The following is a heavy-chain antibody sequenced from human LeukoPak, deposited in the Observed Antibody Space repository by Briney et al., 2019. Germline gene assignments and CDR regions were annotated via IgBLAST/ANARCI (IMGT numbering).Heavy chain of an antibody. CDR2: ISGSGGST. CDR1: GFTSSSYA. Sequence: PGGSLRLSCAASGFTSSSYAMSWVRQAPGKGLEWVSAISGSGGSTYYADSVKGRFTISRDNSKNTLYLQMNSLRAEDTAVYYCAKAEEGWLRFFSHPLDYWGQGTLVTVSS. CDR3: AKAEEGWLRFFSHPLDY. V-gene: IGHV3-23*01. J-gene: IGHJ4*02. D-gene: IGHD5-12*01.